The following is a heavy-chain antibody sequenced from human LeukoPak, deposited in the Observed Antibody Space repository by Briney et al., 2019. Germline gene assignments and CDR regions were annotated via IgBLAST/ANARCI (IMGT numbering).Heavy chain of an antibody. Sequence: AGGSLRLSCAASGFTFTTYWMSWVRQAPGKGLEWVANIKQDGTEKYYVDSVKGRFTISRDNAKNSLYLQMNSLRAEDTALYHCARGNSAQWLVQFYYMDVWGKGTTVTISS. CDR3: ARGNSAQWLVQFYYMDV. D-gene: IGHD6-19*01. V-gene: IGHV3-7*03. J-gene: IGHJ6*03. CDR2: IKQDGTEK. CDR1: GFTFTTYW.